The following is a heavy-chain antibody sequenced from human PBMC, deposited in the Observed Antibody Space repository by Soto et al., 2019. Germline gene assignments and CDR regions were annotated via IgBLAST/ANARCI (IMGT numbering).Heavy chain of an antibody. CDR2: IIPVFGTT. Sequence: SVKVSCKASGGTFRNYGIGWVRQAPGQGLEWMGGIIPVFGTTNYAQKFQGRVTITADESTSTAYIEVSSLRSEDTAMFYCGRYCSGGSCHTLDYGGMDVWGQGTTVTVSS. CDR3: GRYCSGGSCHTLDYGGMDV. D-gene: IGHD2-15*01. CDR1: GGTFRNYG. V-gene: IGHV1-69*13. J-gene: IGHJ6*02.